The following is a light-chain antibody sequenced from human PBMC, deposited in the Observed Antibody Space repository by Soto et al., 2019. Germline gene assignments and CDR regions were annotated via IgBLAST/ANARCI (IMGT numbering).Light chain of an antibody. J-gene: IGLJ1*01. V-gene: IGLV2-14*01. CDR1: SSDVGGYNY. Sequence: QAALTQPASVYGSPGQSIAISCTGTSSDVGGYNYVSWYQQHPGKAPKLMIYDVTSRPSGVSDRFSGSKSGNTASLTISGLQAEDEADYYCYSYAGSTTSYVFGTGTKVTVL. CDR2: DVT. CDR3: YSYAGSTTSYV.